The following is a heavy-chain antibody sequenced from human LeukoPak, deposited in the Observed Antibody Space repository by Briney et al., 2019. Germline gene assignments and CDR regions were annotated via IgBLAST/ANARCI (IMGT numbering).Heavy chain of an antibody. V-gene: IGHV4-30-4*01. CDR3: ASTVAGMRH. D-gene: IGHD6-13*01. CDR1: GGSISSGDYY. CDR2: IYYSGST. J-gene: IGHJ4*02. Sequence: SETLSLTCTVSGGSISSGDYYWSWIRQPPGKGLEWIGYIYYSGSTYYNPSLKSRVAISVDTSKNQFSLKLSSGTAADTAVYYCASTVAGMRHWGQGTLVTVSS.